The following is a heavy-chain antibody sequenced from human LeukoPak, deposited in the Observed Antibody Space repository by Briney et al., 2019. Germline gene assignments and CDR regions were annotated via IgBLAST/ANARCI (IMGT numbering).Heavy chain of an antibody. CDR1: GFTFSSYG. Sequence: PGGSLRLSCAASGFTFSSYGMHWVRQAPGKGLEWVAVISYDGSNKYYADSVKGRFTISRDNAKNSLYLHMNSLRAEDTAVYYCARDWGWTTFDSWGQGTLVAVSS. D-gene: IGHD3-16*01. V-gene: IGHV3-30*03. CDR3: ARDWGWTTFDS. CDR2: ISYDGSNK. J-gene: IGHJ4*02.